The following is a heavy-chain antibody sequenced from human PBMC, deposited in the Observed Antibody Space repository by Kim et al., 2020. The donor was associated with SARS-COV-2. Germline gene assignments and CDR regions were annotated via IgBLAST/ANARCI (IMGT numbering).Heavy chain of an antibody. CDR3: ARELRLASFDY. V-gene: IGHV4-61*02. CDR2: T. J-gene: IGHJ4*02. Sequence: TNNHPSLKSRVTIAGDTSKNQVSLKLSSVTAADTAVYYCARELRLASFDYWGQGTLVTVSS.